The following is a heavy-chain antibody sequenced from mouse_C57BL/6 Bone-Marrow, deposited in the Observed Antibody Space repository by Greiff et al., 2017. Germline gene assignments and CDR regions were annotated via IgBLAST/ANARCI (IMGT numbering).Heavy chain of an antibody. CDR2: IDPENGDT. V-gene: IGHV14-4*01. J-gene: IGHJ2*01. Sequence: EVKLLESGAELVRPGASVKLSCTASGFNIKDDYMHWVKPRPEQGLEWIGWIDPENGDTEYASKFQGKATITADTSSNTAYLQLSSLTSEDTAVYYCTGYGNYYYWGQGTTLTVSS. CDR3: TGYGNYYY. CDR1: GFNIKDDY. D-gene: IGHD2-10*02.